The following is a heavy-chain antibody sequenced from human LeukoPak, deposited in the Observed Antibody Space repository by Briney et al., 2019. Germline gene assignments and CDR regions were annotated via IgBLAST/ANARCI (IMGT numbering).Heavy chain of an antibody. Sequence: SGTLSLTCTVSGGSISSYYWSWIRQPPGKGLEWIGYIYYSGSTNYNPSLKSRVTISVDTSKNQFSLKLSSVTAADTAVYYCARATYSSGLGTSDYWGQGTLVTVSS. CDR1: GGSISSYY. J-gene: IGHJ4*02. CDR3: ARATYSSGLGTSDY. D-gene: IGHD6-19*01. CDR2: IYYSGST. V-gene: IGHV4-59*01.